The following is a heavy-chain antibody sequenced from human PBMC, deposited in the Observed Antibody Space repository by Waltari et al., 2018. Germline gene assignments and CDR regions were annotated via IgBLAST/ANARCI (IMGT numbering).Heavy chain of an antibody. Sequence: EVQLVESGGGLVQPGGSLKLSCAASGFTFSGSGMHWVRRASGKGEEWGGGSRRKAKLTVRANGASVKGRCTISRYDSKNTAYLQMNSLKTEDTAVYYCTSGSYYRMDVWGQGTTVTVSS. V-gene: IGHV3-73*02. D-gene: IGHD1-26*01. CDR2: SRRKAKLTVR. CDR3: TSGSYYRMDV. J-gene: IGHJ6*02. CDR1: GFTFSGSG.